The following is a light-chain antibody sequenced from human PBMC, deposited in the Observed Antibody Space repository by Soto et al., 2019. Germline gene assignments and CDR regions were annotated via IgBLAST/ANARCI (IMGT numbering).Light chain of an antibody. J-gene: IGKJ4*01. V-gene: IGKV3-20*01. Sequence: EIVLTQSPGTLSLSPGERATLSCRASQSVSSSDLAWYQQKPGQAPRLLIYGASSRATGIPDRFSGSGSGTEFTLTISRLEPEDFAVYYCQQHGSSPPLTFGGGTKVEIK. CDR1: QSVSSSD. CDR3: QQHGSSPPLT. CDR2: GAS.